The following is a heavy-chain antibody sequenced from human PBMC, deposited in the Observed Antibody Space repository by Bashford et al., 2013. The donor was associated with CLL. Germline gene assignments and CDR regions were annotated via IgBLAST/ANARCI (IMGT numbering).Heavy chain of an antibody. D-gene: IGHD6-19*01. CDR3: ARRIPSIAVAGNWMEDYYYYGMDV. V-gene: IGHV5-51*01. CDR2: SIYPGDSDT. CDR1: GYSFTSYW. Sequence: GESLKISCKGSGYSFTSYWIGWVRQMPGKGLEWIGESIYPGDSDTRYSPSFQGQVTISADKSISTAYLQWSSLKASDTAMYYCARRIPSIAVAGNWMEDYYYYGMDVWGQGTTVTVSS. J-gene: IGHJ6*02.